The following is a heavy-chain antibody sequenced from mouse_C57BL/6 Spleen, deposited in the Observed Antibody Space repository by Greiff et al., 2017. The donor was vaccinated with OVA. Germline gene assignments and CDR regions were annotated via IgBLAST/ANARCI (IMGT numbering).Heavy chain of an antibody. J-gene: IGHJ1*03. Sequence: VQLQQSGAELVKPGASVKLSCTASGFNIKDYYMHWVKQRTEQGLEWIGRIDPEDGETKYAPKLQGKATITADTSSNTAYLPLSSLTSDDTAVYDCALIYYGNYVWYFDVWGTGTTVTVSS. V-gene: IGHV14-2*01. CDR1: GFNIKDYY. CDR2: IDPEDGET. CDR3: ALIYYGNYVWYFDV. D-gene: IGHD2-1*01.